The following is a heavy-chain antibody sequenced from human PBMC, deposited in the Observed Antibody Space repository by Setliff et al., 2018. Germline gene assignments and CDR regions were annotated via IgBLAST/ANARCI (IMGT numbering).Heavy chain of an antibody. CDR2: TIPMFGTT. Sequence: GASVKVSCKASGATFSSHGISWVRQAPGQGLEWMGGTIPMFGTTEYAQKFQGRLTIITDESTNTAFMQLSSLRSDDTAVYYCVREGVGSRSSTDYRYYMDVWGKGTTVTVSS. D-gene: IGHD2-2*01. CDR3: VREGVGSRSSTDYRYYMDV. V-gene: IGHV1-69*05. CDR1: GATFSSHG. J-gene: IGHJ6*03.